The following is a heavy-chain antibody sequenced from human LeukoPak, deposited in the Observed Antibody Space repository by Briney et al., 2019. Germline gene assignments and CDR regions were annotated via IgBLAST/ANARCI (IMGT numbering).Heavy chain of an antibody. Sequence: QPGRSLRLSCAASGFTFSSYAMHWVRQAPGKGLEWVAVISYDGSNKYYADSVKGRFTISRDNSKNTLYLQMDSLRAEDTAVYYCARTAMVKYFDYWGQGTLVTVSS. V-gene: IGHV3-30*04. CDR2: ISYDGSNK. J-gene: IGHJ4*02. CDR1: GFTFSSYA. D-gene: IGHD5-18*01. CDR3: ARTAMVKYFDY.